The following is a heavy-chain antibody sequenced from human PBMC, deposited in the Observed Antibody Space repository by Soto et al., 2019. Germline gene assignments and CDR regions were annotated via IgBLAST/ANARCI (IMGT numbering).Heavy chain of an antibody. J-gene: IGHJ6*02. CDR3: ARSLTEGYCTITGCYTRPLYGMDV. Sequence: ASVKVSCKASGYTFSGYYIHWLRQAPGQGLEWMGWINPNSGGTNYAQKFQGRVTVTRDTPTSTAYMELSRLTSGDTAVYYCARSLTEGYCTITGCYTRPLYGMDVWGQGTTVTV. CDR2: INPNSGGT. D-gene: IGHD2-2*02. CDR1: GYTFSGYY. V-gene: IGHV1-2*02.